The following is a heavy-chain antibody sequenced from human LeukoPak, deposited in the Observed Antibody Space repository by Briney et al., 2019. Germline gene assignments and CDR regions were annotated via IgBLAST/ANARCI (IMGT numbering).Heavy chain of an antibody. CDR3: ARDDGAAPDI. Sequence: GASVKVSCKASGYTFTSYYLHWVRQAPGQGLEWMGIINPGGGSTNYAQKFQGRVTMTRDTSTSTVYMELRSLRSEDTAVYYCARDDGAAPDIWGQGTMVTVSS. D-gene: IGHD2-15*01. CDR1: GYTFTSYY. V-gene: IGHV1-46*01. J-gene: IGHJ3*02. CDR2: INPGGGST.